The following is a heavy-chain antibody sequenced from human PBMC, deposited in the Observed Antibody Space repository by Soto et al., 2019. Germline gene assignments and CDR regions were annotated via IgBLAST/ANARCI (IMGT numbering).Heavy chain of an antibody. D-gene: IGHD1-20*01. V-gene: IGHV3-9*01. CDR3: ASSLMTSNWSPFDY. J-gene: IGHJ4*02. CDR1: GCTFDDYA. CDR2: MSWNSGSI. Sequence: PGGSRRRSWAASGCTFDDYAIRWGRQAPGKGLELVSGMSWNSGSIGYADSVKGRFTISRDNAKNSLYLQMNSLRAEDTALYSCASSLMTSNWSPFDYWGQGTLVTVSP.